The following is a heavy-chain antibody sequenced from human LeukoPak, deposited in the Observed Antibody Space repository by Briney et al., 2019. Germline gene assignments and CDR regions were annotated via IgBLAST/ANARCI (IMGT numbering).Heavy chain of an antibody. V-gene: IGHV3-53*01. D-gene: IGHD3-22*01. Sequence: GGSLRLSCAASGFVVSSNYMNWVRQAPGKGLEWVSFIHNDGSTFYADSVKGRFTISKDNSKNTVYLQMNSLRIEDTAVYYCAKESSGYSYKYYFDYWGQGTLVTVSS. CDR1: GFVVSSNY. J-gene: IGHJ4*02. CDR3: AKESSGYSYKYYFDY. CDR2: IHNDGST.